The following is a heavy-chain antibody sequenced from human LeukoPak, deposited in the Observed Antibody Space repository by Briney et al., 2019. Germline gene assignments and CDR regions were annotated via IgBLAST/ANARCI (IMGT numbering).Heavy chain of an antibody. CDR3: ARTSRAAGNDYFDY. D-gene: IGHD6-13*01. J-gene: IGHJ4*02. CDR2: IYYSGNT. V-gene: IGHV4-59*01. CDR1: GGSISSYC. Sequence: SETLSLTCTVSGGSISSYCWTWIRQTPGKGLEWIGCIYYSGNTNYNPSLKSRVTISVDTSKDQFSPKLNSVTAADTAVYYCARTSRAAGNDYFDYWGQGTLVTVSS.